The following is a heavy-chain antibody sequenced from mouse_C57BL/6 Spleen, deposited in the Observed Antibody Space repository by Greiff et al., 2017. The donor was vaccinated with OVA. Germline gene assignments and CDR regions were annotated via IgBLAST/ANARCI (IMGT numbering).Heavy chain of an antibody. V-gene: IGHV14-2*01. J-gene: IGHJ2*01. Sequence: VQLQQSGAELVKPGASVKLSCTASGFNINDYYMHWVKQRPEQGLEWIGRIDPEDGGTNYAPKFQGKATLTADTSSSTAYLQLSSLTSEDTAVYYCARNYYGSSYDDWGQGTTLTVSS. CDR1: GFNINDYY. CDR3: ARNYYGSSYDD. CDR2: IDPEDGGT. D-gene: IGHD1-1*01.